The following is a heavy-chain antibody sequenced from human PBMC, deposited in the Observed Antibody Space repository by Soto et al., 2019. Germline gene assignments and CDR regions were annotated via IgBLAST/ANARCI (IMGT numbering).Heavy chain of an antibody. CDR1: GFTVSSNC. J-gene: IGHJ6*02. CDR2: IYSGGST. CDR3: ARDRVIAAAGTYYYYGMDV. Sequence: PGGSLRLSCAASGFTVSSNCMSWVRQAPGKGLEWVSVIYSGGSTYYADSVKGRFTISRDNSKNTLYLQMNSPGAEDTAVYYCARDRVIAAAGTYYYYGMDVWGQGTTVTVSS. V-gene: IGHV3-53*01. D-gene: IGHD6-13*01.